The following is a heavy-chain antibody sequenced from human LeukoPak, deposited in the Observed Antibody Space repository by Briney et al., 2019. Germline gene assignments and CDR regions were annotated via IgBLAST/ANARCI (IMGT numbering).Heavy chain of an antibody. D-gene: IGHD2-2*01. J-gene: IGHJ4*02. CDR2: IIPIFGTA. CDR1: GGTFSSYA. CDR3: ARGVLGYCSSTSCVAIDY. V-gene: IGHV1-69*01. Sequence: SVKVSCKASGGTFSSYAISWVRQAPGQGLEWMGGIIPIFGTANYAQKFQGRVTITADESTSKAYMEMSSLRSEDTAVYYCARGVLGYCSSTSCVAIDYWGQGTLVTVSS.